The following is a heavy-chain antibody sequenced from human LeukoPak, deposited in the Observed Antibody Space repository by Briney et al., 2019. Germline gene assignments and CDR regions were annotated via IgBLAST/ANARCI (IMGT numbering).Heavy chain of an antibody. CDR3: ARSGGSTSFDY. CDR1: GYTLTSYG. V-gene: IGHV1-18*01. J-gene: IGHJ4*02. Sequence: ASVKVSCKASGYTLTSYGISWVRQAPGQGLEWMGWISAYNGNTNYAQKLQGRVTMTRDTSISTAYMELSRLRSDDTAVYYCARSGGSTSFDYWGQGTLVTVSS. CDR2: ISAYNGNT. D-gene: IGHD2-2*01.